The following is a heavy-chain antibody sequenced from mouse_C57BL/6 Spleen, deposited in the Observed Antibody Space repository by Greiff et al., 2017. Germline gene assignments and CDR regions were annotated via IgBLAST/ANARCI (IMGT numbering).Heavy chain of an antibody. Sequence: VQLQQPGAELVMPGASVKLSCKASGYTFTSYWMHWVKQRPGQGLEWIGEIDPSDSYTNYNQKFKGKSTLTVDKSSSTAYMQLSSLTSEDSAVYYSVRGSASYYFDYWGHGTTLTVSS. CDR1: GYTFTSYW. CDR3: VRGSASYYFDY. D-gene: IGHD6-1*01. V-gene: IGHV1-69*01. J-gene: IGHJ2*01. CDR2: IDPSDSYT.